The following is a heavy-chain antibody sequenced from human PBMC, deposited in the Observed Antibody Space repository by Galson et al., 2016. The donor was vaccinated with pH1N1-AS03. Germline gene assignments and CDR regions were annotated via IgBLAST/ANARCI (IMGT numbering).Heavy chain of an antibody. CDR1: GVSIRGYY. J-gene: IGHJ4*02. V-gene: IGHV4-59*01. Sequence: SETLSLTCSVAGVSIRGYYWNWIRQTPGGGLEWTGYIYNSGSTDFNPSLKSRVTMSMDTSKNQFTLKLSSVSAADTAVYYCARGAPGDFGYWGQGTLVTVSS. CDR2: IYNSGST. D-gene: IGHD2-8*02. CDR3: ARGAPGDFGY.